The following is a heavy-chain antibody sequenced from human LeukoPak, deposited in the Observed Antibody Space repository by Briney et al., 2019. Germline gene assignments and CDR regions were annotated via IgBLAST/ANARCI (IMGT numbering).Heavy chain of an antibody. CDR1: GFTFSSYS. V-gene: IGHV3-21*01. CDR3: ATTRAPSNGRVLYYVDV. J-gene: IGHJ6*03. D-gene: IGHD1-1*01. Sequence: PGGSLRLSCAASGFTFSSYSMNWVRQAPGKGLEWVSSIISSSSHMYYADSVKGRFTISRDNAKNSLYLQMNSLRAEDTAVYYCATTRAPSNGRVLYYVDVWGKGTTVTVS. CDR2: IISSSSHM.